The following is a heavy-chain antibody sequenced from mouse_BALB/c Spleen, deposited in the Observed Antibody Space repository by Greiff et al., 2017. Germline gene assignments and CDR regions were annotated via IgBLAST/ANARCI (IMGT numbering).Heavy chain of an antibody. Sequence: EGQGVESGGGLVKPGGSLKLSCAASGFAFSSYDMSWVRQTPEKRLEWVAYISSGGGSTYYPDTVKGRFTISRDNAKNTLYLQMSSLKSEDTAMYYCARHYLYFDVWGAGTTVTVSS. CDR1: GFAFSSYD. CDR3: ARHYLYFDV. J-gene: IGHJ1*01. CDR2: ISSGGGST. V-gene: IGHV5-12-1*01.